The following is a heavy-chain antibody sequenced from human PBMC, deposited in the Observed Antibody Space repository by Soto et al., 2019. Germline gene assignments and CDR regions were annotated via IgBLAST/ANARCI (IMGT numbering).Heavy chain of an antibody. CDR3: ARVFTVRWFDP. CDR2: ITPMFGAP. Sequence: QVQLVQSGAEVKKPGSSVKVSCTASGGPFSSYAINWVRQAPGQGLEWMGVITPMFGAPHYAQNFKGRITITADKATNPAYMELSSLTSGDTAVYFCARVFTVRWFDPWGQGTLVTVSS. CDR1: GGPFSSYA. V-gene: IGHV1-69*06. D-gene: IGHD3-10*01. J-gene: IGHJ5*02.